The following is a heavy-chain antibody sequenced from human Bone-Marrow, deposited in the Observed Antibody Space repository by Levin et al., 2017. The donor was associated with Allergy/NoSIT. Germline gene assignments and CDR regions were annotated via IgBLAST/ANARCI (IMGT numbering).Heavy chain of an antibody. Sequence: GGSLRLSCAASGFTFSNAWMSWVRQAPGKGLEWVGRIKSKTDGGTTDYAAPVKGRFTISRDDSKNTLYLQMNSLKTEDTAVYYCTTGIVGAIYYFDYWGQGTLVTVSS. J-gene: IGHJ4*02. CDR1: GFTFSNAW. V-gene: IGHV3-15*01. CDR2: IKSKTDGGTT. CDR3: TTGIVGAIYYFDY. D-gene: IGHD1-26*01.